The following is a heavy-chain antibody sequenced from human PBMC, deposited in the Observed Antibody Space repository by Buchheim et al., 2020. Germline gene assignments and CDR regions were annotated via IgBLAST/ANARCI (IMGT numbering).Heavy chain of an antibody. V-gene: IGHV4-30-4*01. J-gene: IGHJ5*02. Sequence: QVQLQESGPGLVKPSQTLSLTCTVSGGSISSGDYYWSWIRQPPGKGLEWIGYLYYSGSTYYNPSLKSRVTISVDTSKNQFSLKLSSVTVADTAVYYCARDLTGCSGGSCYSGWFDPWGQGTL. CDR2: LYYSGST. CDR1: GGSISSGDYY. D-gene: IGHD2-15*01. CDR3: ARDLTGCSGGSCYSGWFDP.